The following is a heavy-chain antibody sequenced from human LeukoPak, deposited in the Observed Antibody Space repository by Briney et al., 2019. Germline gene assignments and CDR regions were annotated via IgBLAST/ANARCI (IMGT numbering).Heavy chain of an antibody. CDR3: ARDGGSWTLYNWFDP. D-gene: IGHD6-13*01. V-gene: IGHV4-39*07. J-gene: IGHJ5*02. CDR2: IYTSGST. Sequence: SETLSLTCTVSGDSISSTSYYWGWIRQPPGKGLEWIGRIYTSGSTNYNPSLKSRVTMSVDTSKNQFSLKLSSVTAADTAVYYCARDGGSWTLYNWFDPWGQGTLVTVSS. CDR1: GDSISSTSYY.